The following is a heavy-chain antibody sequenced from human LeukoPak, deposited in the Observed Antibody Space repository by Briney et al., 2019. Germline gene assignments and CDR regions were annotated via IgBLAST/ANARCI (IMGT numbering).Heavy chain of an antibody. CDR2: IKHDGSEK. CDR3: ARDRGYFYDSSGVDY. D-gene: IGHD3-22*01. V-gene: IGHV3-7*03. Sequence: GTLSLTCAVSGGSISSSNYWMSWVRQAPGKGLEWVANIKHDGSEKYYVDSVKGRFTISRDNAKNSLYLQINSLRAEDTAVYSCARDRGYFYDSSGVDYWGQGTLVTVSS. J-gene: IGHJ4*02. CDR1: GGSISSSNYW.